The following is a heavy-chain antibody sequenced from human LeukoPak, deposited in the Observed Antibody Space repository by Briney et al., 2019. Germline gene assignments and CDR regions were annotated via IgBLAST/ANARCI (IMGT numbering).Heavy chain of an antibody. CDR1: GDSISDYY. Sequence: SETLSLTCTVSGDSISDYYRGWIRQPPGKGLEWIGYFYNSGRSTFNPSLKSRVTISADTSKNHFSLKLNSVTTADTAVYYCTRGAGWLIDYWGQGILVTVSS. J-gene: IGHJ4*02. V-gene: IGHV4-59*01. CDR3: TRGAGWLIDY. D-gene: IGHD3-16*01. CDR2: FYNSGRS.